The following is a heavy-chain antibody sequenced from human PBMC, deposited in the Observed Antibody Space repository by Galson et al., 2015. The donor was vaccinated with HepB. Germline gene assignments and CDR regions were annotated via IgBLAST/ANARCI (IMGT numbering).Heavy chain of an antibody. CDR2: IIPILGIA. J-gene: IGHJ2*01. D-gene: IGHD6-19*01. CDR3: ARGYSSGPFDY. Sequence: SVKVSCKASGGTFSSYTISWVRQAPGQGLEWMGRIIPILGIANYAQKFQGRVTITADKSTSTAYMELSSLRSGDTAVYYCARGYSSGPFDYWGRGSLVTVSS. CDR1: GGTFSSYT. V-gene: IGHV1-69*02.